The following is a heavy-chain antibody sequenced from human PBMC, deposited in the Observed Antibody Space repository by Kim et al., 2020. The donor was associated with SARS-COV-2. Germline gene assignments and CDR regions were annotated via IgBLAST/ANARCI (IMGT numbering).Heavy chain of an antibody. CDR1: GGSISSSSYY. V-gene: IGHV4-39*01. Sequence: SETLSLTCTVSGGSISSSSYYWGWIRQPPGKGREWIGSIYYRGSTYYNPSLKSRVTISVDTSKNQFSLKLSFVTAADTAVYYGARRNNYYGSGTEGADW. CDR2: IYYRGST. CDR3: ARRNNYYGSGTEGADW. J-gene: IGHJ5*01. D-gene: IGHD3-10*01.